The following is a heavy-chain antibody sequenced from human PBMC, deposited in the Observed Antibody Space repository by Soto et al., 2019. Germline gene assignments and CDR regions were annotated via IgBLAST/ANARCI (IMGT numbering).Heavy chain of an antibody. CDR1: GGTFSSYA. D-gene: IGHD6-6*01. J-gene: IGHJ6*02. CDR3: ARGDSSSSFGLDYYGMDV. V-gene: IGHV1-69*12. Sequence: QVQLVQSGAAVKKPGSSVKVSCKASGGTFSSYAISWVRQAPGQGLEWMGGIIPIFGTANYAQKFQGRVTITADESTSTAYMELSSLRSEDTAVYYCARGDSSSSFGLDYYGMDVWGQGTTVTVSS. CDR2: IIPIFGTA.